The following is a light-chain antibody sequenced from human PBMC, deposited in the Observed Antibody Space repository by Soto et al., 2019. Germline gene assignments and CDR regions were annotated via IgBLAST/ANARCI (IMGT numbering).Light chain of an antibody. CDR1: QTISSW. V-gene: IGKV1-5*01. CDR2: DAS. Sequence: DIQMTQSPSTLPASVGDRVTITCLASQTISSWLAWYQQKPGKAPDLLIYDASRLAGGVPSRFSGSESGTEFTLTISSLQPDDFATYYCQQYNSYLWTFGQGTKVDIK. J-gene: IGKJ1*01. CDR3: QQYNSYLWT.